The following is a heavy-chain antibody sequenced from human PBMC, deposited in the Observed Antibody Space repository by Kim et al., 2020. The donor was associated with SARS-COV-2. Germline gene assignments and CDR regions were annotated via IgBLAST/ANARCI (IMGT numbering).Heavy chain of an antibody. V-gene: IGHV4-39*07. CDR2: IYYSGST. D-gene: IGHD3-10*01. J-gene: IGHJ6*02. CDR1: GGSISSRSYY. Sequence: SETLSLTCNVSGGSISSRSYYWGWIRQSPGKGLEWIGSIYYSGSTHYNPSLKSRVTISVDTSKNQFSLKLSSVTAADTAVYYCATDRINPGSLMVRGEGGYYYGMDVWGQGTTVTVSS. CDR3: ATDRINPGSLMVRGEGGYYYGMDV.